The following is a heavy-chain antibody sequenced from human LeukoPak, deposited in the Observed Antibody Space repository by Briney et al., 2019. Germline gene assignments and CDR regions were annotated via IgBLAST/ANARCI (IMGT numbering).Heavy chain of an antibody. V-gene: IGHV3-23*01. CDR2: ISGNGAST. CDR1: GFTFSSYW. D-gene: IGHD6-19*01. CDR3: AKAASGWYYDY. Sequence: PGGSLRLSCAASGFTFSSYWMTWVRQAPGKGLECVSGISGNGASTYYADSVKGRFTISRDNRKNTLYLQMNSLRTEDTAVYYCAKAASGWYYDYWGQGTLVTVSS. J-gene: IGHJ4*02.